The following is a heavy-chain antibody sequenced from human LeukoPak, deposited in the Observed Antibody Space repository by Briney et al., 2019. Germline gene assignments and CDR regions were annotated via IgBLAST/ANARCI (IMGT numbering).Heavy chain of an antibody. CDR1: GYTLTELS. CDR3: ATKGYYYDSSGYYYLDY. D-gene: IGHD3-22*01. J-gene: IGHJ4*02. CDR2: FDPEDGET. Sequence: ASVKVSCKVSGYTLTELSMHWVRQAPGKGLEWMGGFDPEDGETIYAQKFQGRVTMTEDTSTDTAYMELSSLRSEDTAVCYCATKGYYYDSSGYYYLDYWGQGTLVTVSS. V-gene: IGHV1-24*01.